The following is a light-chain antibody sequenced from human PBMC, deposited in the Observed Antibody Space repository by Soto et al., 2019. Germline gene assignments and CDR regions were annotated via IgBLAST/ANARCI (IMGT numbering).Light chain of an antibody. J-gene: IGKJ1*01. CDR2: EAS. V-gene: IGKV3-15*01. CDR1: QTVDSY. CDR3: QQYLSWPPT. Sequence: EIVMTQSPATLSVSPGDRATLSCRASQTVDSYLAWYQQKPGQAPRLLIYEASTRATDIPARFSGSGSGTEFTLTFSSLQSEDFAVYYCQQYLSWPPTFGQGTKVDVK.